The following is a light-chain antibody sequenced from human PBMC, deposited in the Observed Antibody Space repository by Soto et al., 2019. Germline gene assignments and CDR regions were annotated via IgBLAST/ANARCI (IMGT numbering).Light chain of an antibody. Sequence: QSALTQPASVSGSPGQSITISCTGTISDVGGYNYVSWYQQHPGKAPKLMIYDVSKRPSGVSNRFSGSKSGNTASLTISGLQTEDEADYYCSSYTGSSTILFGNGTKLTVL. V-gene: IGLV2-14*03. CDR3: SSYTGSSTIL. CDR2: DVS. J-gene: IGLJ1*01. CDR1: ISDVGGYNY.